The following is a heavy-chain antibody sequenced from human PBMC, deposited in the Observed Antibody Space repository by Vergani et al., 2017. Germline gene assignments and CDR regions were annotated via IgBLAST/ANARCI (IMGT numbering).Heavy chain of an antibody. V-gene: IGHV3-13*01. J-gene: IGHJ4*02. CDR1: GFTFSSND. D-gene: IGHD6-13*01. CDR2: IGVDGDR. CDR3: VTGRGIY. Sequence: EVQLVESGGGLVKRGGSLRLSCAVSGFTFSSNDFHWVRQTAGKGLEWVSSIGVDGDRYYSDSVKGRFTISRDNGQSYLYLDMDNLRVEDTAVYFCVTGRGIYWGQGTLVTVST.